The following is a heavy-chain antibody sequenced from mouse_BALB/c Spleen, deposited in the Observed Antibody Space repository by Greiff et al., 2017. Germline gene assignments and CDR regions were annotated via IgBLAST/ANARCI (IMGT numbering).Heavy chain of an antibody. J-gene: IGHJ3*01. D-gene: IGHD1-2*01. V-gene: IGHV1-69*01. CDR2: IDTSDSYT. CDR3: ARSATTWFAY. Sequence: QVQLQQSGAELVMPGASVKMSCKASGYTFTDYWMHWVKQRPGQGLEWIGAIDTSDSYTSYNQKFKGKATLTVDESSSTAYMQLSSLTSEDSAVYYCARSATTWFAYWGQGTLVTVSA. CDR1: GYTFTDYW.